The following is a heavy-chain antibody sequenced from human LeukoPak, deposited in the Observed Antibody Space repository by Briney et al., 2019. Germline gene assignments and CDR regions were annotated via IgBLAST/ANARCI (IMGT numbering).Heavy chain of an antibody. CDR3: ATRGSIVVPAAKRHYYYGMDV. D-gene: IGHD2-2*01. CDR2: INTNTGNP. Sequence: ASVKVSFKASGYTFTSYAMNWVRQAPGQGLEWMGWINTNTGNPTYAQGFTGRFVFSLDTSVSTAYLQISSLKAEDTAVYYCATRGSIVVPAAKRHYYYGMDVWGQGTTVTVSS. J-gene: IGHJ6*02. V-gene: IGHV7-4-1*02. CDR1: GYTFTSYA.